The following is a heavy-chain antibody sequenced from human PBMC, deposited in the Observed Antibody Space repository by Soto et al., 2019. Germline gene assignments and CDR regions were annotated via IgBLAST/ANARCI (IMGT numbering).Heavy chain of an antibody. CDR1: GGSISSSNW. CDR3: ASELMGPSRSVTHFDY. J-gene: IGHJ4*02. Sequence: QVQLQESGPGLVKPSGTLSLTCAVSGGSISSSNWWSWVRQPPGKGLEWIGEVYHSGSTNYNPSLKSRVTISVDKSKSQFALKLSSVTAADTAGYYCASELMGPSRSVTHFDYRGQGTLVTVSS. CDR2: VYHSGST. D-gene: IGHD2-8*01. V-gene: IGHV4-4*02.